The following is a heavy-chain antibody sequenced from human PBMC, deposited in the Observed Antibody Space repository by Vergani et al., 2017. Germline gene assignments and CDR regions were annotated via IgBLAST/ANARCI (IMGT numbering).Heavy chain of an antibody. CDR1: GFTFSDYY. D-gene: IGHD2-2*01. CDR2: ISSSSSYT. J-gene: IGHJ3*02. CDR3: AKDCSSTPQAFDI. V-gene: IGHV3-11*05. Sequence: QVQLVESGGGLVKPGGSLRLSCAASGFTFSDYYMSWIRQAPGKGLEWVSYISSSSSYTNYADSVKGRFTISRDNAKTSLYLQMNSLRAEDTAVYYCAKDCSSTPQAFDIWGQGTMVTVSS.